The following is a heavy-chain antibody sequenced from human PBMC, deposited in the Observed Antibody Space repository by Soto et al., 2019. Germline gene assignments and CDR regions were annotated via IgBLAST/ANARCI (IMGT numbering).Heavy chain of an antibody. V-gene: IGHV4-4*02. CDR3: ARHFRMAATGTWDWFDP. CDR1: GDSISSSKW. Sequence: SETLSLTCAVSGDSISSSKWWSWVRQPPGKGLEWIGEIYHSGSTNYSPSFQGHVTISADKSISTAYLQWSSLKASDTAMYYCARHFRMAATGTWDWFDPWGQGTLVTVSS. D-gene: IGHD6-13*01. J-gene: IGHJ5*02. CDR2: IYHSGST.